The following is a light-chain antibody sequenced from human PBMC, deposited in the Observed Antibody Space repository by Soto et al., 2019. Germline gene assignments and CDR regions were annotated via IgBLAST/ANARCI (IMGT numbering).Light chain of an antibody. CDR3: AAWDDSLNGFYV. V-gene: IGLV1-44*01. CDR1: SPNIGSNT. J-gene: IGLJ1*01. CDR2: SNN. Sequence: QSVLTQPPSASWTPRQRVTISCSGSSPNIGSNTVNWYQQLPGTAPKLLIYSNNQRPSGVPDRFSGSKSGTSASLAISGLQSEDEADYYCAAWDDSLNGFYVFGTGTKVTVL.